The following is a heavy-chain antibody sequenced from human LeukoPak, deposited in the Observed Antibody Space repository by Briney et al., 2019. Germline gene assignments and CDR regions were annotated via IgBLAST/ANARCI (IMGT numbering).Heavy chain of an antibody. CDR3: ARERDSGSSPPYCFDY. CDR1: GFTFSNYG. D-gene: IGHD1-26*01. V-gene: IGHV3-30*02. CDR2: IRYDGSNK. Sequence: QSGGSLRLSCAASGFTFSNYGMHWVRQAPGKGLEWVAFIRYDGSNKYYADSVKGRFTISRDNSKNTMYLQMNSLRAEDTAVYYCARERDSGSSPPYCFDYWGQGTLVTVSS. J-gene: IGHJ4*02.